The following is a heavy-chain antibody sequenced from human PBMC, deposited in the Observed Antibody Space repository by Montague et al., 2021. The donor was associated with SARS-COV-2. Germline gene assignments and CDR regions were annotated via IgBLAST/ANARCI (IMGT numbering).Heavy chain of an antibody. CDR2: IYYSGST. CDR3: ARAPYNITFGGVITRLRGYYFDY. CDR1: GGSISSSGYY. D-gene: IGHD3-16*01. V-gene: IGHV4-39*07. J-gene: IGHJ4*02. Sequence: SETLSLTCTVSGGSISSSGYYWGWLRQPPGKGLEWIGSIYYSGSTYYNPSLKSRVTISVDTSKNQFSLKLSSVTAADTAVYYCARAPYNITFGGVITRLRGYYFDYWGQGTLVTVSS.